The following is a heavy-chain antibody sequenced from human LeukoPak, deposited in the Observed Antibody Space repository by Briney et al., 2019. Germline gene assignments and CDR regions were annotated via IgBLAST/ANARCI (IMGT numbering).Heavy chain of an antibody. CDR2: IGSSGATT. J-gene: IGHJ5*02. CDR3: AKTAQFDP. V-gene: IGHV3-23*01. CDR1: GFIFSSFA. Sequence: GGSLRLSCAASGFIFSSFAMTWVRQAPGKGLEWVSTIGSSGATTYYADSVKGRFTISGDNSKNTMYLQMNSLRAEDTAVYYCAKTAQFDPWGQGTLVTVSS.